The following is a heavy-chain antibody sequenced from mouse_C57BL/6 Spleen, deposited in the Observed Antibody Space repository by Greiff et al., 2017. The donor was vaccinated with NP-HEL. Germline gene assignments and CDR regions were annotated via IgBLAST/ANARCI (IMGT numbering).Heavy chain of an antibody. CDR1: GYTFTSYW. J-gene: IGHJ2*01. Sequence: QVQLQQPGAELFPPGASGKLSWKASGYTFTSYWLHCLQQSAPPLLSFLFLIHPPRGSTIYNEKFKSKATLTVDKSSSTAYMQLSSLTSEDSAVYYCARRGDYADYWGQGTTLTVSS. D-gene: IGHD2-4*01. V-gene: IGHV1-64*01. CDR2: IHPPRGST. CDR3: ARRGDYADY.